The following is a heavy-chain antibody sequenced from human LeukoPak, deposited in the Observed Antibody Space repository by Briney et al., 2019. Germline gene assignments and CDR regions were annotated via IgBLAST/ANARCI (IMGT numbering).Heavy chain of an antibody. CDR1: GFTLSSRW. V-gene: IGHV3-7*03. Sequence: PGGSLRLSCVVSGFTLSSRWMMWVRQAPGEGLEWMTNINRDESEKNYVDSVKGRFTITRDNAENSLYLQMNSLKVEDSAIYYCATYDSWSGYNIAYWGQGTLVTVSS. D-gene: IGHD3-3*01. CDR3: ATYDSWSGYNIAY. CDR2: INRDESEK. J-gene: IGHJ4*02.